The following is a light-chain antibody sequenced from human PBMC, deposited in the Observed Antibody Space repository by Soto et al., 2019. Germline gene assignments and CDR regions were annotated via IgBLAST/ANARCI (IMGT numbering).Light chain of an antibody. J-gene: IGLJ1*01. CDR1: SSDVGGNKY. Sequence: QSALTQPASVSGSPGQSITISRTGASSDVGGNKYVSWYQQYPGKAPKLMICDVSNRPSGVSNRFSGSKSGNTASLTISGLQAEDEADYYCSAFTGTTYAFGTGTKVTVL. V-gene: IGLV2-14*01. CDR3: SAFTGTTYA. CDR2: DVS.